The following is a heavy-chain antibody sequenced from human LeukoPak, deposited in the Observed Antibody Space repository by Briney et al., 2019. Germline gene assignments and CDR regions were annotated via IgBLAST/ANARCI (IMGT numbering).Heavy chain of an antibody. D-gene: IGHD3-3*01. J-gene: IGHJ5*02. V-gene: IGHV1-2*02. CDR2: INPNSGGT. Sequence: ASVKVSCKASGYTFTGYYMHWVRQAPGQGLEWMGWINPNSGGTNYAQKFQGRVTMTRDTSISTAYMELSRLRSDDTAVYYCAREGGYDFWSGHYSTNWFDPWGQGTLVTVSS. CDR1: GYTFTGYY. CDR3: AREGGYDFWSGHYSTNWFDP.